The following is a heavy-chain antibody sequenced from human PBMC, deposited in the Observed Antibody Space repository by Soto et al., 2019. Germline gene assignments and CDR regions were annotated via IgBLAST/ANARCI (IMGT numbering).Heavy chain of an antibody. V-gene: IGHV1-69*02. D-gene: IGHD6-6*01. CDR1: GGTFSSYA. CDR2: IVPMFGIP. CDR3: ASGPYTSSSGGYYYYYMDV. J-gene: IGHJ6*03. Sequence: QVQLVQSGAEVKKPGSSVKVSCKASGGTFSSYAINWVRQAPGQGLELMGRIVPMFGIPNFAPKFQGRVTMTADRSTTTADMELSSLRSEDTAVYYCASGPYTSSSGGYYYYYMDVWGKGTTVTVSS.